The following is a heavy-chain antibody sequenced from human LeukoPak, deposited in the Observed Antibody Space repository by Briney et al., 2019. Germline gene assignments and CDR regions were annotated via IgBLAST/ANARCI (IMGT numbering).Heavy chain of an antibody. CDR3: ANSQIDYDFWSGYYPLDY. Sequence: GGSLRLSCAASGFTFSSYAMSWVRQAPGKGLEWVSAISGSGGSTYYADSVKGRFTISRDNSKNTLYLQMNSLGAEDTAVYYCANSQIDYDFWSGYYPLDYWGQGTLVTVSS. CDR1: GFTFSSYA. CDR2: ISGSGGST. J-gene: IGHJ4*02. D-gene: IGHD3-3*01. V-gene: IGHV3-23*01.